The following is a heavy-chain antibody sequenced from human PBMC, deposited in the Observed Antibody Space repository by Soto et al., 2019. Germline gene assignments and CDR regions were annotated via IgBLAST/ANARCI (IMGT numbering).Heavy chain of an antibody. CDR2: IYWDGDK. J-gene: IGHJ5*02. CDR1: GFSLSTSGAA. Sequence: QINLIESGPTLVKPTQTLTLTGTFSGFSLSTSGAAVGWVRQPLGRALEWLALIYWDGDKRYNASLGNRLTITKDTSMNQVVLTLTNVDPADTATYYCAHRATMTIFGLIIDNGIWFDPWGQGTRVIVSS. CDR3: AHRATMTIFGLIIDNGIWFDP. D-gene: IGHD3-3*01. V-gene: IGHV2-5*02.